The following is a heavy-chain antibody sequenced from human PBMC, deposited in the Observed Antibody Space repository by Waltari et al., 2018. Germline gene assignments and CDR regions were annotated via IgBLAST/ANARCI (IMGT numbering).Heavy chain of an antibody. CDR2: IYYSGST. CDR3: EGVYGDYVLDV. Sequence: QLQLQESGPGLVKPSETLSLTCTVSGGSISSSNYYWGWIRQPPGKGLEWIGSIYYSGSTYYNPSLKSRVTISVDTSKNQFSLKLSSVTAADTAVYYCEGVYGDYVLDVWGQGTTVTVSS. D-gene: IGHD4-17*01. V-gene: IGHV4-39*07. J-gene: IGHJ6*02. CDR1: GGSISSSNYY.